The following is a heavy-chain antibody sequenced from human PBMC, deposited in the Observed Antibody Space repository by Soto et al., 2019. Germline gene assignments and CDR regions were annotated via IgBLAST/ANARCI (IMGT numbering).Heavy chain of an antibody. V-gene: IGHV1-69*12. J-gene: IGHJ5*02. D-gene: IGHD3-22*01. Sequence: QVQLVQSGAEVKKPGSSVKVSCKASGGTFSSYAISWVRQAPGQGLEWMGEIIPIFGTANYAQKFQGRVTITADESTSTADVELSSLRSEDTVVYYCARDRGPSSGYYPYWFDPWGQGTLVTVSS. CDR1: GGTFSSYA. CDR3: ARDRGPSSGYYPYWFDP. CDR2: IIPIFGTA.